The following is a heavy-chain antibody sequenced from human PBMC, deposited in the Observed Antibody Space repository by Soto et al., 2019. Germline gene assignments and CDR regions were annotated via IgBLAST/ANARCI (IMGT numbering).Heavy chain of an antibody. CDR1: GCTFSNGW. D-gene: IGHD6-19*01. J-gene: IGHJ6*02. CDR3: TTAVAGRGDYYYGMDV. Sequence: EVQLVESGGGLVKPGGSLRLSCAASGCTFSNGWMSWVRQAPGKGLEWVGRIKSKTDGGTTDYAAPVKGRFTISRDDSKNTLYLQMNSLKTEDTAVYYCTTAVAGRGDYYYGMDVWGQGTTVTVSS. V-gene: IGHV3-15*01. CDR2: IKSKTDGGTT.